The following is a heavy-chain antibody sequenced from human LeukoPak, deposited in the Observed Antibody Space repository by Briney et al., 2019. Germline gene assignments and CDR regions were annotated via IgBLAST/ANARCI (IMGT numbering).Heavy chain of an antibody. CDR3: ARAWGEDIAASPYYFDY. V-gene: IGHV1-18*01. CDR1: GYTFSNYA. Sequence: ASVKVSCKASGYTFSNYAISWVRQAPGQGLEWMGWISAYNGNTNYAPKLQGRVTMTTDTSTSAAYMELRSLRSDDTAVYYCARAWGEDIAASPYYFDYWGQGSLVTVSS. CDR2: ISAYNGNT. D-gene: IGHD6-6*01. J-gene: IGHJ4*02.